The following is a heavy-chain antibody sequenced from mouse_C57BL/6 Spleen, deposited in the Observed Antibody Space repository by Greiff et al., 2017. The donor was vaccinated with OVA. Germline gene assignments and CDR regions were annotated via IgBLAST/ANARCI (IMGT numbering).Heavy chain of an antibody. CDR2: ISSGGDYI. CDR3: TRDYDGYYLDY. Sequence: EVKLVESGEGLVKPGGSLKLSCAASGFTFSSYAMSWVRQTPEKRLEWVAYISSGGDYIYYADTVKGRFTNSRDNARNTLYLQMSSLKSEDTAMYYCTRDYDGYYLDYWGQGTSVTVSS. J-gene: IGHJ4*01. CDR1: GFTFSSYA. V-gene: IGHV5-9-1*02. D-gene: IGHD2-3*01.